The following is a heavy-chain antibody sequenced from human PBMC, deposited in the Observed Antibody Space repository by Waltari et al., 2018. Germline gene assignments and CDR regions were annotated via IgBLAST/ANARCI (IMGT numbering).Heavy chain of an antibody. V-gene: IGHV3-30*03. CDR2: ISFDGSNK. J-gene: IGHJ4*02. D-gene: IGHD5-12*01. CDR1: GLSLSLYA. Sequence: QVQLVESGGGVVQPGGSLRLPCASSGLSLSLYAIYWVRQAPGKGLEWVSLISFDGSNKNHADSVRGRFTISRDSSKVYLEMNSLRPEDTAIYYCARGPGGYSGFFDYWGQGILVTVSS. CDR3: ARGPGGYSGFFDY.